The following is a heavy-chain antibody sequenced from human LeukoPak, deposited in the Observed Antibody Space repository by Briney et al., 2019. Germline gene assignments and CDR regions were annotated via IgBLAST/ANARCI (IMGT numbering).Heavy chain of an antibody. V-gene: IGHV3-33*01. CDR2: IWYDGSNK. J-gene: IGHJ4*02. D-gene: IGHD3-22*01. CDR3: ARDYKNGGYGFDY. Sequence: GGSLRLSCAASGFTFSGYGMHWVRQAPGKGLEWVAVIWYDGSNKYYADSVKGRFTISRDNSKNTLYLQMNSLRAEDTAVYYCARDYKNGGYGFDYWGQGTLVTVSS. CDR1: GFTFSGYG.